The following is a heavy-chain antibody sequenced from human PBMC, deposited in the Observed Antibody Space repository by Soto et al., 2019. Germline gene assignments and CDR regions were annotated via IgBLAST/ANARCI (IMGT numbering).Heavy chain of an antibody. J-gene: IGHJ5*02. V-gene: IGHV3-7*01. CDR2: IKQDGSEK. D-gene: IGHD6-19*01. Sequence: GSLRLSCAASGFTFSSYWMSWVRQAPGKGLEWVANIKQDGSEKYYVDSVKGRFTISRDNAKNSLYLQMNSLRAEDTAVYYCARIRQWLVQWWFDPWGQGTLVTVSS. CDR3: ARIRQWLVQWWFDP. CDR1: GFTFSSYW.